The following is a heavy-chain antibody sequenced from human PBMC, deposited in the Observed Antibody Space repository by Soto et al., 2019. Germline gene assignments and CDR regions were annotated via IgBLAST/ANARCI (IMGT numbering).Heavy chain of an antibody. CDR1: GGSISSGGYY. Sequence: SETLSLTCTVSGGSISSGGYYWSWIRQHPGKGLEWIGYIYYSGSTYYNPSLKSRVTISVDTSKNQFSLKLSSVTAADTAVYYCARDRRYSYGAHTKTYYYYYGMDVWGQGTTVTSP. CDR3: ARDRRYSYGAHTKTYYYYYGMDV. CDR2: IYYSGST. V-gene: IGHV4-31*03. D-gene: IGHD5-18*01. J-gene: IGHJ6*02.